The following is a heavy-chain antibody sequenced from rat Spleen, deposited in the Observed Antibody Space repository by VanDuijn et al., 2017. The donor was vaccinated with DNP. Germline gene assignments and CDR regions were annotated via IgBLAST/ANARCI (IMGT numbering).Heavy chain of an antibody. J-gene: IGHJ3*01. V-gene: IGHV2-15*01. D-gene: IGHD1-2*01. CDR1: GFSLTSYT. CDR2: MSSGGST. CDR3: TRSLTIAAY. Sequence: QVQLKESGPGLMQPSQTLSLTCTVSGFSLTSYTVSWVRQPPGKGLEWIASMSSGGSTDYNSALKSRLGISRDTSKSQVFLKMNSLQTEDTAIYFCTRSLTIAAYWGQGTLVTVSS.